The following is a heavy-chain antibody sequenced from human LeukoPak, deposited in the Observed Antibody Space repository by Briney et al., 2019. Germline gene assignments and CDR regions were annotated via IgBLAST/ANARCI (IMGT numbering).Heavy chain of an antibody. D-gene: IGHD3-10*01. V-gene: IGHV3-30*18. CDR1: GFTFSSYG. Sequence: GGSLRLSCAASGFTFSSYGMHWVRQAPGKGLEWVAVISYDGSNKYYADSAKGRFTISRDNSKNTLYLQMNSLRAEDTAVYYCAKDAPSGSGSYYNPFDYWGQGTLVTVSS. J-gene: IGHJ4*02. CDR2: ISYDGSNK. CDR3: AKDAPSGSGSYYNPFDY.